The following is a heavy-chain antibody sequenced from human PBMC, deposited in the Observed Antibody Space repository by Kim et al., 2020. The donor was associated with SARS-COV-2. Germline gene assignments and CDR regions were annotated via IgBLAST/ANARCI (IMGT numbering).Heavy chain of an antibody. Sequence: SVKVSCKASGGTFSSYAISWVRQAPGQGLEWMGGIIPIFGTANYAQKFQGRVTITADESTSTAYMELSSLRSEDTAVYYCARDWNYGQEAFDIWGQGTMVTVSS. CDR1: GGTFSSYA. CDR3: ARDWNYGQEAFDI. CDR2: IIPIFGTA. D-gene: IGHD1-7*01. J-gene: IGHJ3*02. V-gene: IGHV1-69*13.